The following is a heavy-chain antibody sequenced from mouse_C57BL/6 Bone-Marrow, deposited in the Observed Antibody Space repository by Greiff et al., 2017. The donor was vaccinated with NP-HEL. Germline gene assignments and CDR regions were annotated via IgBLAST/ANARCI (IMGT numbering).Heavy chain of an antibody. CDR2: IDPSDSET. CDR3: ARFITTVGYYAMDY. CDR1: GYTFTSYW. J-gene: IGHJ4*01. V-gene: IGHV1-52*01. D-gene: IGHD1-1*01. Sequence: QVQLQQSGAELVRPGSSVKLSCKASGYTFTSYWMHWVKQRPIQGLEWIGNIDPSDSETHYNQKFKDKATLTVDKSSSTAYMQLSSLTSEDSAVYYCARFITTVGYYAMDYWGQGTSVTVSS.